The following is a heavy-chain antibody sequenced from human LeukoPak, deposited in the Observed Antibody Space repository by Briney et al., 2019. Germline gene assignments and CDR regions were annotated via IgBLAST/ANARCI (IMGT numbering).Heavy chain of an antibody. J-gene: IGHJ4*02. Sequence: SETLSLTCTVSGGSISSSSYYWGWIRQPPGKGLEWIGSIYYSGSTYYNPSLKSRVTISVDTSKNQFSLKLNSVTAADTAVYYCARGGNSGYDLDFWGRGTLVTVSS. CDR1: GGSISSSSYY. CDR2: IYYSGST. CDR3: ARGGNSGYDLDF. D-gene: IGHD5-12*01. V-gene: IGHV4-39*01.